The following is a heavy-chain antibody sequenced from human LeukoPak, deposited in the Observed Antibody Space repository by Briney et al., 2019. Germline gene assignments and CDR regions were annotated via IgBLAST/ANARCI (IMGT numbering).Heavy chain of an antibody. CDR3: AKSSPGYGMDV. Sequence: GRSLRLSCAASGFTFSSYGTHWVRQAPGKGLEWVAVISYDGSNKYYADSVKGRFTISRDNSKNTLYLQMNSLRAEDTAVYYCAKSSPGYGMDVWGKGTTVTVSS. CDR2: ISYDGSNK. CDR1: GFTFSSYG. J-gene: IGHJ6*04. V-gene: IGHV3-30*18.